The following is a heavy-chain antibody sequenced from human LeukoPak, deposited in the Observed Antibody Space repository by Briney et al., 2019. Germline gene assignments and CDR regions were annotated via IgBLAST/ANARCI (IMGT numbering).Heavy chain of an antibody. J-gene: IGHJ4*02. V-gene: IGHV3-53*01. CDR3: ARLGIAAAGKVSSFDY. CDR2: IYSGGST. D-gene: IGHD6-13*01. Sequence: GGSLRLSCAASGFTVSSNYMSWVRQAPGKGLEWVSVIYSGGSTYYAASVKGRFTISRDNSKNTLYLQMNSLRAEDTAVYYCARLGIAAAGKVSSFDYWGQGTLVTVSS. CDR1: GFTVSSNY.